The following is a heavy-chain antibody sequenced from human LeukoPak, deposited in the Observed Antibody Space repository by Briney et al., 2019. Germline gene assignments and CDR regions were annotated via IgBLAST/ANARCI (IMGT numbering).Heavy chain of an antibody. CDR1: GDSVSSNSAA. CDR2: TYYRSKWYN. CDR3: ARRQGRYFDWSLDY. V-gene: IGHV6-1*01. Sequence: SQTLSLTCAISGDSVSSNSAAWNWIRQSPSRGLEWLGKTYYRSKWYNDYAVSVKSRITINPDTSKNQFSLQLSSVTAADTAVYYCARRQGRYFDWSLDYWGQGTLVTVSS. D-gene: IGHD3-9*01. J-gene: IGHJ4*02.